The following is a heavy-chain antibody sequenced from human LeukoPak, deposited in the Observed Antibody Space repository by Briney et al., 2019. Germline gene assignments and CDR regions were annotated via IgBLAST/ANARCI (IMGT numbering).Heavy chain of an antibody. Sequence: GGSLRLSCAASGFTVSSNYMSWVRQAPGKGLEWVSVIYSGGSTYYADSVKGRFTIPRDNSKNTLYLQMNSLRAEDTAVYYCARDSVGATGYWGQGTLVTVSS. CDR2: IYSGGST. D-gene: IGHD1-26*01. V-gene: IGHV3-66*01. CDR1: GFTVSSNY. J-gene: IGHJ4*02. CDR3: ARDSVGATGY.